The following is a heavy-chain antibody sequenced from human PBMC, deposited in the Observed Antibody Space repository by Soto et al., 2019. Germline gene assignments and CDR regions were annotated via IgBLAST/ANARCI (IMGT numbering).Heavy chain of an antibody. V-gene: IGHV3-23*01. CDR1: GFIFSNYA. CDR2: ISDSGNYI. Sequence: EVQLLESGGGLVQPGGSLRLSCAASGFIFSNYAMSWVRQAPGKGPEWVSSISDSGNYIEYADSVEGRFTISRDNSKNTLYLQMNSVRAEDTARYYCAKDPQTWGSIWFAPWGQGTQVTVSS. J-gene: IGHJ5*02. CDR3: AKDPQTWGSIWFAP. D-gene: IGHD7-27*01.